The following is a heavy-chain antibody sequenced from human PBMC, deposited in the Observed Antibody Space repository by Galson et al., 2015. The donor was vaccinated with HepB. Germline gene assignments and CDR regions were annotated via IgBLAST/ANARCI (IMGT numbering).Heavy chain of an antibody. Sequence: SLRLSCAASGFTFSSYWMSWVRQAPGKGLEWVANIEQDGSEKYYVDSVKGRFTISRDNAKNSLYLQMNSLRAEDTAVYYCARDTDYGDYYYYGMDVWGQVTTVTVSS. CDR1: GFTFSSYW. CDR2: IEQDGSEK. D-gene: IGHD4-17*01. V-gene: IGHV3-7*03. CDR3: ARDTDYGDYYYYGMDV. J-gene: IGHJ6*02.